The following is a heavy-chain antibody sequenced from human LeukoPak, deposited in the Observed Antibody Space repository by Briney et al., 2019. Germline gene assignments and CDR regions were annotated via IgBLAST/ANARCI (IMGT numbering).Heavy chain of an antibody. V-gene: IGHV3-30-3*01. D-gene: IGHD5-18*01. Sequence: GGSLRLSCVASGFTFSTYAMHWVRQAPGKGLEWVAVILYDGNNKYYADSVKGRFTISRDNSKNTLHLQMNSLRAEDTAVYYCARGRKYSYGTYYYGLDVWGQGTTVTVCS. CDR2: ILYDGNNK. CDR1: GFTFSTYA. CDR3: ARGRKYSYGTYYYGLDV. J-gene: IGHJ6*02.